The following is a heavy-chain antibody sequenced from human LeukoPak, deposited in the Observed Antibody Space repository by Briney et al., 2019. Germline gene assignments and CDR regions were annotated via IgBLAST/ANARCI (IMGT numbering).Heavy chain of an antibody. V-gene: IGHV3-23*01. Sequence: PGGSLRLSCAASGFTFSSYGMSWVRQAPGKGLEWVSAITGIGGSTYYADSVKGRFTISRDNSKNTMHLQMNSLRAEDTAVYYCAKGYPYSGSYYGKKDAFDIWGQGTMVTVSS. D-gene: IGHD1-26*01. CDR3: AKGYPYSGSYYGKKDAFDI. CDR1: GFTFSSYG. J-gene: IGHJ3*02. CDR2: ITGIGGST.